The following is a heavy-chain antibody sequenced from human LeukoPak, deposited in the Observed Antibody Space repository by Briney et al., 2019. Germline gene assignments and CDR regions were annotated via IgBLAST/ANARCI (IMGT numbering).Heavy chain of an antibody. CDR3: ATEEQAYCGGDCPGGGAFDI. J-gene: IGHJ3*02. CDR1: GGSISSSNYY. D-gene: IGHD2-21*02. CDR2: MSYSGST. Sequence: PSETLSLTCTVSGGSISSSNYYWGWIRQPPGKGLEWVGSMSYSGSTYYNPSLKSRVTISVDTSKNQFSLKLNSVTAADTAVYYCATEEQAYCGGDCPGGGAFDIWGQGTMVTVSS. V-gene: IGHV4-39*07.